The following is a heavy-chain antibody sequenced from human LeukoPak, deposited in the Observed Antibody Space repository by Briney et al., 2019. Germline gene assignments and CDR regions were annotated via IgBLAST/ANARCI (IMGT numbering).Heavy chain of an antibody. CDR2: ISYDGSNK. D-gene: IGHD3-3*01. J-gene: IGHJ6*02. CDR3: AKDGLGFSHYYYYYGMDV. CDR1: GFTFSSYA. Sequence: GRSLRLSCAASGFTFSSYAMHWVRQAPGKGLEWVAVISYDGSNKYYADSVKGRFTISRDNSKNTLYLQMNSLRAEDTAVYYCAKDGLGFSHYYYYYGMDVWGQGTTVTVSS. V-gene: IGHV3-30-3*01.